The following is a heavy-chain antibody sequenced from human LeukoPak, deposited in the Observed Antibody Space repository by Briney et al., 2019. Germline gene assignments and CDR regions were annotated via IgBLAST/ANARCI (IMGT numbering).Heavy chain of an antibody. J-gene: IGHJ4*02. Sequence: SDTLSLPCTVSGGSLSRGGYYWSWIRRHPGKGLEWIVHIHNSGSTNYNPSLKSRVTMSVDTSKNQFSLKLSSVTAAGTAVYYCARGPTTVTTEYFDYWGQGTLVTVSS. V-gene: IGHV4-61*08. D-gene: IGHD4-17*01. CDR2: IHNSGST. CDR1: GGSLSRGGYY. CDR3: ARGPTTVTTEYFDY.